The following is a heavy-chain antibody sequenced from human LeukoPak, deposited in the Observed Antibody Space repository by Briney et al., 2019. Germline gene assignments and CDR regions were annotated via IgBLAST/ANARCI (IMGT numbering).Heavy chain of an antibody. CDR3: AKFLGILTGYLDY. CDR2: ISGSGGST. D-gene: IGHD3-9*01. J-gene: IGHJ4*02. V-gene: IGHV3-23*01. CDR1: GFTFSSYA. Sequence: PGGSLRLSCAASGFTFSSYAISWVRQAPGKGLEWVSAISGSGGSTYYADSVKGRFTISRDNSKNTLYLQMNSLRAEDTAVYYCAKFLGILTGYLDYWGQGNLVTVSS.